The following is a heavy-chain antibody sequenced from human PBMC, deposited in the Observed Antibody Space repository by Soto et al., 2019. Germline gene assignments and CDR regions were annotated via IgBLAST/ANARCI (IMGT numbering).Heavy chain of an antibody. CDR2: IYYSGST. Sequence: SETLSLTCTVSGCSISSYYWSWIRQPPGKGLEWIGYIYYSGSTNYNPSLKSRVTISVDTSKNQFSLKLSSVTAADTAVYYCARAGFYDSSGCAIDYWGQGTLVTVSS. CDR3: ARAGFYDSSGCAIDY. V-gene: IGHV4-59*01. J-gene: IGHJ4*02. D-gene: IGHD3-22*01. CDR1: GCSISSYY.